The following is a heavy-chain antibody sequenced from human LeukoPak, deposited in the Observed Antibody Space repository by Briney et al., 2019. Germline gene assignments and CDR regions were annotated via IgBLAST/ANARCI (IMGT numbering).Heavy chain of an antibody. D-gene: IGHD6-13*01. CDR3: ARDTLPGIAAAGLDY. CDR1: GGSISSYY. J-gene: IGHJ4*02. V-gene: IGHV4-59*01. CDR2: IYYSGST. Sequence: SETLSPTCTVSGGSISSYYWSWIRQPPGKGLEWIGYIYYSGSTNYNPSLKSRVTISVDTSKNQFSLKLSSVTAADTAVYYCARDTLPGIAAAGLDYWGQGTLVTVSS.